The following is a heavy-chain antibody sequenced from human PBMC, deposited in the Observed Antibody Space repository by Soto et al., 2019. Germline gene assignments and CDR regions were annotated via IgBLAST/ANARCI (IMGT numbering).Heavy chain of an antibody. Sequence: VGSLRLSGAASGFTFSSYAMSWVRRAPGKGLEWVSAISGSGGSTYYADSVKGRFTISRDNSKNTLYLQMNSLRAEDTAVYYCAKEPPHQWLAFDYWGQGTLVTVSS. CDR2: ISGSGGST. J-gene: IGHJ4*02. V-gene: IGHV3-23*01. CDR1: GFTFSSYA. D-gene: IGHD6-19*01. CDR3: AKEPPHQWLAFDY.